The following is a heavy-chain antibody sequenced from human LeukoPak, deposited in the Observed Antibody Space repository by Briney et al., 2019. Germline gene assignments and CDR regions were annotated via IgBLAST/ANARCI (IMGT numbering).Heavy chain of an antibody. CDR1: SGSISISSYY. V-gene: IGHV4-39*01. CDR3: ARREDGFNY. Sequence: PSETLSLTCTVSSGSISISSYYWGWIRRPPGKGLEWIGSIYYSGSTYYNPSLKSRVTISVDTSKNQFSLKLSSVTAADTAVYYCARREDGFNYWGQGTLVTVSS. J-gene: IGHJ4*02. CDR2: IYYSGST. D-gene: IGHD5-24*01.